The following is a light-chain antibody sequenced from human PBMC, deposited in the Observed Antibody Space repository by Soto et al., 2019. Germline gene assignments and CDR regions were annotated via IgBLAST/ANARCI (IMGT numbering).Light chain of an antibody. V-gene: IGKV1-12*01. Sequence: DIPMTQSPSSVSASVGDRVTITCRASQGISSWLAWYQRKPGKAPKLLIYAASSLQSGVPSRFSGSGSGTVFTPTISSLQPEDFATYYCQQANSFPITFGQGTRLEIK. CDR1: QGISSW. CDR2: AAS. CDR3: QQANSFPIT. J-gene: IGKJ5*01.